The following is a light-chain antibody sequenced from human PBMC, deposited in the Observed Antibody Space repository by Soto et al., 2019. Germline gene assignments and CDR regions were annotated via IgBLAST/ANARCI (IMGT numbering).Light chain of an antibody. CDR2: EVS. J-gene: IGLJ3*02. Sequence: QSALTQPASVSGSPGQSITISCTGTSSDVGGYNYVSWYQQHPGKAPKLMIYEVSNRPSGVSNRFFGSKSGNTDSLTISGLQTEDEADYYCSSFTSINTWVFGGGTKLTVL. V-gene: IGLV2-14*01. CDR3: SSFTSINTWV. CDR1: SSDVGGYNY.